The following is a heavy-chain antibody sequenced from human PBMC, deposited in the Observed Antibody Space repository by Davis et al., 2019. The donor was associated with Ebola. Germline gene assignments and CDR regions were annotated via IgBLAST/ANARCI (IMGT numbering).Heavy chain of an antibody. Sequence: GESLKISCKDSGNSFTSHWIGWVRQMPGKGLEWMGLIYTGDSDTRYSPSFRGQVTISADKSTKTAFLHWSSLKASDTAMYYCATLRRTITGMDDGFDIWGQGTMVTVSS. CDR2: IYTGDSDT. V-gene: IGHV5-51*01. CDR3: ATLRRTITGMDDGFDI. J-gene: IGHJ3*02. CDR1: GNSFTSHW. D-gene: IGHD1-20*01.